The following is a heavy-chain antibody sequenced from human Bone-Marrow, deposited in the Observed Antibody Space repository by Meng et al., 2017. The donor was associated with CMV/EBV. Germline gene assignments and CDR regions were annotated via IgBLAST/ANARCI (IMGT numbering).Heavy chain of an antibody. CDR1: GFTFSSYA. V-gene: IGHV3-66*04. D-gene: IGHD3-3*01. Sequence: LSCAASGFTFSSYAMSWVRLAPGKGLEWVSVIFNDGSTCYADSVKGRFIISRDNSKNTLDLQMNSLRAEDTALYYCATHPFALASLDNWGQGTLVTVSS. CDR2: IFNDGST. CDR3: ATHPFALASLDN. J-gene: IGHJ4*02.